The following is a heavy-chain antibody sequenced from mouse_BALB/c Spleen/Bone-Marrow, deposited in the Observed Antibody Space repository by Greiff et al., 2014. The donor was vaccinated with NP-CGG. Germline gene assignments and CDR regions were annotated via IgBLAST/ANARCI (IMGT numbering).Heavy chain of an antibody. Sequence: VHLVESGPGLVTPSQSLSITCTVSGFSLTSYGVHWVRQPPGKGLEWLGVICAGGSTNYNTAHITRMSNSKENSKSQVFLKRNSLHTDDTAMYYCARVYLWYFDVWGAGTTVTVSS. CDR3: ARVYLWYFDV. CDR1: GFSLTSYG. D-gene: IGHD2-3*01. J-gene: IGHJ1*01. CDR2: ICAGGST. V-gene: IGHV2-9*02.